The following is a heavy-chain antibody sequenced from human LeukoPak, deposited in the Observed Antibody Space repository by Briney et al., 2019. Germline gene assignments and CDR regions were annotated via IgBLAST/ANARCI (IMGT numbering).Heavy chain of an antibody. J-gene: IGHJ4*02. CDR1: GFTFSSYS. D-gene: IGHD4-17*01. CDR3: ARDYYGDYVFDY. V-gene: IGHV3-48*01. Sequence: GGSLRLSCAASGFTFSSYSMNWVRQAPGKGLEWVSYICSSSSTIYYADSVKGRFTISRDNAKNSLYLQMNSLRAEDTAVYYCARDYYGDYVFDYWGQGTLVTVSS. CDR2: ICSSSSTI.